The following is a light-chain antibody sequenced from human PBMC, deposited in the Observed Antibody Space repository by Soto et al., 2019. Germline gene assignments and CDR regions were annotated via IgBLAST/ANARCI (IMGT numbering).Light chain of an antibody. CDR1: SSNIGAGYD. V-gene: IGLV1-40*01. J-gene: IGLJ1*01. CDR3: QSYDNSLSGSGV. Sequence: QSVLTQPPSVSGAPGQRVTISCTRSSSNIGAGYDVHWYQQLPGTAPKLLIYANSNRPSGVPDRFSGSKSGTSASLAITGLQAEDEADYYCQSYDNSLSGSGVFGTGTKLTVL. CDR2: ANS.